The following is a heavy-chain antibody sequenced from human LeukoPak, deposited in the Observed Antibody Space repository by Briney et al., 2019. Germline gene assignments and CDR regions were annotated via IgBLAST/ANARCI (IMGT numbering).Heavy chain of an antibody. J-gene: IGHJ4*02. Sequence: SETLSLTCSVSGGSISSSDWWSWVRQPPGKGLEWIGEIHHNGNTNYNPSLKSRVILLRDKSKNQVSLKLSFVTAADTAVYYCGSSDNYHLDFWGQGTLVTVSS. D-gene: IGHD5-24*01. V-gene: IGHV4/OR15-8*02. CDR1: GGSISSSDW. CDR3: GSSDNYHLDF. CDR2: IHHNGNT.